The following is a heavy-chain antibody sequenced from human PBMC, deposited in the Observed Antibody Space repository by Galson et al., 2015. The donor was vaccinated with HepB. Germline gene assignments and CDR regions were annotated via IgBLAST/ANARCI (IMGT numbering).Heavy chain of an antibody. V-gene: IGHV4-39*01. CDR1: GGSISSSSYY. Sequence: ETLSLTCTVSGGSISSSSYYWGWIRQPPGKGLEWIGSIYYSGSTYYNPSLKSRVTISVDTSKNQFSLKLSSVTAADTAVYYCARHEGTEVIAVAGYFDYWGQGTLVTVS. CDR2: IYYSGST. D-gene: IGHD6-19*01. J-gene: IGHJ4*02. CDR3: ARHEGTEVIAVAGYFDY.